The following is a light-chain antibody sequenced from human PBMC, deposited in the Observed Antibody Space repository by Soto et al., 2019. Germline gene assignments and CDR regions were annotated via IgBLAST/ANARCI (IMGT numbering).Light chain of an antibody. J-gene: IGKJ3*01. Sequence: DIQMTQSPSTLSASVGDRVTITCRASQSINTWLAWYQQKPGKAPKLLIYRASTLESGVPSRFSGSGSGTEFTLTISSLQPDDFSSYYCQRSSTYSGSFGPWTKVNI. V-gene: IGKV1-5*03. CDR2: RAS. CDR3: QRSSTYSGS. CDR1: QSINTW.